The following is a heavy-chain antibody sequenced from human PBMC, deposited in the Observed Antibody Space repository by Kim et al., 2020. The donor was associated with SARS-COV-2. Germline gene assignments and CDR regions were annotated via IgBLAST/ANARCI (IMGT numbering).Heavy chain of an antibody. CDR2: INPSGGST. CDR3: ARCYGSGSYSPNGDYYYGMDV. D-gene: IGHD3-10*01. J-gene: IGHJ6*02. CDR1: GYTFTSYY. Sequence: ASVKVSCKASGYTFTSYYMHWVRQAPGQGLEWMGIINPSGGSTSYAQKFQGRVTMTRDTSTSTVYMELSSLRSEDTAVYYCARCYGSGSYSPNGDYYYGMDVWGQGTTVTVSS. V-gene: IGHV1-46*01.